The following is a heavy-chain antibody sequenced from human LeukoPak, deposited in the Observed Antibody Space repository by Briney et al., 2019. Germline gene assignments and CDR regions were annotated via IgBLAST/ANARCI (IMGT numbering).Heavy chain of an antibody. CDR2: IYYSGST. Sequence: SETLSLTCSVSRVSINSTTYYWGWIRQPPGKGLEWIGSIYYSGSTYYNPSLKSRVTISVDTSKNQFSLKLSSVTAADTAVYYCARERCRSSTSCSFDYWGQGTLVTVSS. J-gene: IGHJ4*02. V-gene: IGHV4-39*02. D-gene: IGHD2-2*01. CDR1: RVSINSTTYY. CDR3: ARERCRSSTSCSFDY.